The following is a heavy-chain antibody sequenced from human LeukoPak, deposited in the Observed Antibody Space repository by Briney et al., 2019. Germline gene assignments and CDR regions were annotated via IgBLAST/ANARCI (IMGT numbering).Heavy chain of an antibody. V-gene: IGHV4-59*08. CDR2: IYYSGST. Sequence: SETLFLTCTVSGGSISGYYWSWIRQPPGKGLEWIGHIYYSGSTNYNPSLKSRVTISVDTSKNQFSLKLSSVTAADTAVYYCARQGRWELPYLFDHWGQGTLVPVSS. D-gene: IGHD1-26*01. CDR3: ARQGRWELPYLFDH. J-gene: IGHJ4*02. CDR1: GGSISGYY.